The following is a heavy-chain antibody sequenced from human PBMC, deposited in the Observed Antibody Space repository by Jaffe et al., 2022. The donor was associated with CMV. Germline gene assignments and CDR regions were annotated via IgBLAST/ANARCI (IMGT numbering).Heavy chain of an antibody. CDR3: ARDLNSSSWYPWNGMDV. Sequence: EVQLVESGGGLVQPGGSLRLSCAASGFTFSSYWMSWVRQAPGKGLEWVANIKQDGSEKYYVDSVKGRFTISRDNAKNSLYLQMNSLRAEDTAVYYCARDLNSSSWYPWNGMDVWGQGTTVTVSS. CDR2: IKQDGSEK. J-gene: IGHJ6*02. V-gene: IGHV3-7*01. CDR1: GFTFSSYW. D-gene: IGHD6-13*01.